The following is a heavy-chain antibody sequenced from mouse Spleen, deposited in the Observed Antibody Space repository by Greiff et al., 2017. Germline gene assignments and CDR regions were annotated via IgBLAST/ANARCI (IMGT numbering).Heavy chain of an antibody. CDR3: TRAYGSSYEIFYFDY. J-gene: IGHJ2*01. CDR1: GYTFTDYE. V-gene: IGHV1-15*01. Sequence: VQLQQSGAELVRPGASVTLSCKASGYTFTDYEMHWVKQTPVQGLEWIGAIYPETGGTAYNQKFKGKAILTADKSSSTAYMELRSLTSDDSAVYYCTRAYGSSYEIFYFDYWGQGTTLTVSS. D-gene: IGHD1-1*01. CDR2: IYPETGGT.